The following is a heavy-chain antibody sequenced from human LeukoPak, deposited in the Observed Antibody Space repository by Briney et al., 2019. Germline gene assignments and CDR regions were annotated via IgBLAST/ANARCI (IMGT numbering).Heavy chain of an antibody. CDR3: ARSLRVRGVPDYMDV. D-gene: IGHD3-10*01. V-gene: IGHV3-53*01. J-gene: IGHJ6*03. CDR1: GFTVSSNY. Sequence: GGSLRLSCAASGFTVSSNYMTWVRQAPGKGLEWVSVIYKNAITYHADTVKGRFIISRDNSKNMLYLQMNSLRAEDTAVYYCARSLRVRGVPDYMDVWGKGTTVTISS. CDR2: IYKNAIT.